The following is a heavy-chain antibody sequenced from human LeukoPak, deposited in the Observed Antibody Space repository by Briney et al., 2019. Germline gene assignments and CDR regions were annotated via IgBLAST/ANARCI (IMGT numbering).Heavy chain of an antibody. D-gene: IGHD3-16*01. Sequence: ASVKVSCKASGYTFSDHYMHWVRQAPGQGLEWMGWTIPNSDGTKYAEKFQGRVTMTWDTSISTGYMEVSRLRYDDTAVYYCARTMAGVWGSYDYWGQGTLVSVSS. CDR3: ARTMAGVWGSYDY. CDR1: GYTFSDHY. CDR2: TIPNSDGT. V-gene: IGHV1-2*02. J-gene: IGHJ4*02.